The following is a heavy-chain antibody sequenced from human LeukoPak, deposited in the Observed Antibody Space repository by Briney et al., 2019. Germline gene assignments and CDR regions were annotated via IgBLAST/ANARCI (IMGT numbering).Heavy chain of an antibody. D-gene: IGHD7-27*01. Sequence: SETLSLTCTVSGGSISSSSYYWGWIRQPAGKGLEWIGRIYTSGSTNYNPSLKSRVTMSVDTSKNQFSLKLSSVTAADTAVYYCARVITGDDWYIDFWGRGTLVTVSS. V-gene: IGHV4-61*02. J-gene: IGHJ2*01. CDR2: IYTSGST. CDR3: ARVITGDDWYIDF. CDR1: GGSISSSSYY.